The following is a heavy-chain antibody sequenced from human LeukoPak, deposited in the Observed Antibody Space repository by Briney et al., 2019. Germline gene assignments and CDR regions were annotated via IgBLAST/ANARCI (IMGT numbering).Heavy chain of an antibody. Sequence: SETLSLTCAVYGGPFSGYYWGWIRQPPGKGLEWIGTIYYSGSTYYNPSLNSRVTMSVDTSKNQFSLKLSSVTAPDTAVYYCARLGSSWFDPWGQGTLVTVSS. CDR2: IYYSGST. CDR3: ARLGSSWFDP. V-gene: IGHV4-34*01. CDR1: GGPFSGYY. D-gene: IGHD6-13*01. J-gene: IGHJ5*02.